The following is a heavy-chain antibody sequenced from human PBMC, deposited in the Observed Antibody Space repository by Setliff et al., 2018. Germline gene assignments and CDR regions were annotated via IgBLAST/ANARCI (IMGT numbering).Heavy chain of an antibody. CDR1: GYTFTSYG. D-gene: IGHD4-4*01. CDR3: ARADYIRYFYMDA. CDR2: ISTSNGNT. J-gene: IGHJ6*03. Sequence: GASVKVSCKASGYTFTSYGINWVRQAPGQGLEWMGWISTSNGNTNYAQKLQGRVTMTTDTSTSTAYMELRSLRSDDTAVYYCARADYIRYFYMDAWGKGTTVTVSS. V-gene: IGHV1-18*01.